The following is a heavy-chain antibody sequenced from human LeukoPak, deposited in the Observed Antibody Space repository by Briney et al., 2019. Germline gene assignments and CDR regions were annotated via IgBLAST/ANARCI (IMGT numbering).Heavy chain of an antibody. CDR2: ISGSGGRT. D-gene: IGHD1-26*01. CDR1: GFTFSSYA. J-gene: IGHJ4*02. V-gene: IGHV3-23*01. CDR3: AKDLQLIVGANGGIRLDGVLDY. Sequence: GGSLRLSCAASGFTFSSYAMSWVRQAPGKGLEWVSAISGSGGRTHYADSVKGRFTISRDNSKNTLYLQMNSLRAEDTAVYYCAKDLQLIVGANGGIRLDGVLDYWGQGTLVTVSS.